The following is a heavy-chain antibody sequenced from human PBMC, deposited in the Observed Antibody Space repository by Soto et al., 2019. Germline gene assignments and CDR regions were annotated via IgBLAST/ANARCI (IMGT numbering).Heavy chain of an antibody. Sequence: EVQLVESGGGLVQPGGSLRLSCAASGFTFSSYSMNWVRQAPGKGLEWVSYISSSSSTIYYADSVKGRFTISRDNAKNSLYLQMNGLRAEDTAVYYCAREPTDVVYAISGAFDYWGQGTLVTVSS. J-gene: IGHJ4*02. CDR1: GFTFSSYS. CDR3: AREPTDVVYAISGAFDY. CDR2: ISSSSSTI. V-gene: IGHV3-48*01. D-gene: IGHD2-8*02.